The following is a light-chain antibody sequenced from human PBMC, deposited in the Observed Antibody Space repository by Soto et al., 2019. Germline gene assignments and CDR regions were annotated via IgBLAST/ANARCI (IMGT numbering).Light chain of an antibody. J-gene: IGLJ2*01. CDR1: SSNIGAGHV. Sequence: QSVLTQPPSVSGAPGQRVTISCTGSSSNIGAGHVVHWYQQFPGRAPNLLIYGTSNRPSGVPDRFSGSKSGTSASLAITGLQGQDEGDYDCQSSDNGLSASVFGGGTKLTVL. CDR2: GTS. CDR3: QSSDNGLSASV. V-gene: IGLV1-40*01.